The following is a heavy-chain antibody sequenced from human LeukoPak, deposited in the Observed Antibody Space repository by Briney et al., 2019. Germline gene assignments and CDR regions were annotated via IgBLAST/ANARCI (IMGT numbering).Heavy chain of an antibody. Sequence: PSETLSLTCAVYGGSFSGYYWSWIRQPPGKGLEWIGEINHSGSTNYNPSLKSRVTISVDTSKNQFSLKLSSVTAADTAVYYCARSRVAIRLLKWYFDYWGQGTLVTVSS. CDR3: ARSRVAIRLLKWYFDY. D-gene: IGHD2-15*01. J-gene: IGHJ4*02. V-gene: IGHV4-34*01. CDR1: GGSFSGYY. CDR2: INHSGST.